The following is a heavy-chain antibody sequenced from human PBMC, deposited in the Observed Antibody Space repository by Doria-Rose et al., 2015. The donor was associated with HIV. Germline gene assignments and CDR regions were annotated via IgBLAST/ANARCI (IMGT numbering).Heavy chain of an antibody. J-gene: IGHJ4*02. CDR1: GVSLSSPGMG. D-gene: IGHD6-13*01. CDR2: IFSDDER. CDR3: ARIKSSRWYHKYYFDF. Sequence: QITLKECGPVLVKPTETLTLTCTVSGVSLSSPGMGVSWIRQPPGKALEWLANIFSDDERSYKTSLKSRLTISRGTSKSLVVLTMTDMDPVDTATYYCARIKSSRWYHKYYFDFWGQGTLVIVSA. V-gene: IGHV2-26*01.